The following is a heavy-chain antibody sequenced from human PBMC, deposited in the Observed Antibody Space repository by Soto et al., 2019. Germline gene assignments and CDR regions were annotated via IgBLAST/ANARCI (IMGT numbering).Heavy chain of an antibody. CDR2: ISNDGSST. Sequence: EVHLVESGGGLVQPGGSLRLSCVASGFTFSSYWMHWFCQATGKGLVWVSSISNDGSSTSYADPVKGRFTISRDNAKNTLYLQMNSLRAEDTAVYYCARLPNKSPQNWGQGTLVIVSP. CDR1: GFTFSSYW. J-gene: IGHJ1*01. CDR3: ARLPNKSPQN. V-gene: IGHV3-74*01.